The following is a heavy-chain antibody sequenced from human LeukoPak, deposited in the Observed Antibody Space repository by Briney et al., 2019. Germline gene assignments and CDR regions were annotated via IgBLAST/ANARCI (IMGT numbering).Heavy chain of an antibody. CDR3: AKSPMASMRLTFDI. CDR1: GVSVSSPTYN. V-gene: IGHV4-39*01. CDR2: LSYNGNT. J-gene: IGHJ3*02. Sequence: SETLSLTCTVSGVSVSSPTYNWGWIRQAPGKGLERIGSLSYNGNTYYNPSLKSRVTISTDTSKNQFSLNLISVTAADTGVYYCAKSPMASMRLTFDIWGQGTMVTVFS. D-gene: IGHD5-24*01.